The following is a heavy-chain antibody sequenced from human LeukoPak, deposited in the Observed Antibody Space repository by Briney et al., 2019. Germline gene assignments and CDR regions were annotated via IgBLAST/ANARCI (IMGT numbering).Heavy chain of an antibody. V-gene: IGHV3-53*01. CDR1: GFTVSSNS. CDR2: IYSDNT. J-gene: IGHJ6*03. Sequence: GGSLRLSCTVSGFTVSSNSMSWVRQAPGKGLEWVSFIYSDNTHYSDSVKGRFTISRDNSKNTLYLQMNSLRAEDTAVYYCAKSSGQVEGRYYDFWSGYYRGDYYYYYMDVWGKGTTVTVSS. CDR3: AKSSGQVEGRYYDFWSGYYRGDYYYYYMDV. D-gene: IGHD3-3*01.